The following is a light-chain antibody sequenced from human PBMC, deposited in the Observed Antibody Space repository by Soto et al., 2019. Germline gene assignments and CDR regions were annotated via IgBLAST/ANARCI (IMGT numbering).Light chain of an antibody. Sequence: DIQMTQSPSTLSASVGDRVTITCRASQSICSGLAWYQQKPGKAPKLLIYKASSLESGVPSRFSGSGSGTEFTLTISSLQPDDFATYYCQPYNSSPTFGQGTKVEIK. CDR3: QPYNSSPT. J-gene: IGKJ1*01. CDR1: QSICSG. V-gene: IGKV1-5*03. CDR2: KAS.